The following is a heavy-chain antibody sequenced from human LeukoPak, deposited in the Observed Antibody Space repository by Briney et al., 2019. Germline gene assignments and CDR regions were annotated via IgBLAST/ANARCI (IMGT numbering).Heavy chain of an antibody. Sequence: SGTLSLTCAVSGGSISSSNWWSWVRQPPGKGLEWIGEIYHSGSTNYNPSLKSRVTISVDKSKNQFSLKLSSVTAADTAVYYCARVGYCSGGSCSYFDYWGQGTLVTVSS. CDR3: ARVGYCSGGSCSYFDY. CDR2: IYHSGST. D-gene: IGHD2-15*01. J-gene: IGHJ4*02. CDR1: GGSISSSNW. V-gene: IGHV4-4*02.